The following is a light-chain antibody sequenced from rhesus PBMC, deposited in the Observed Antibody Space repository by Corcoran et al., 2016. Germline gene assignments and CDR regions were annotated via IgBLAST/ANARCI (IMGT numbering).Light chain of an antibody. CDR2: AAS. V-gene: IGKV1-36*02. J-gene: IGKJ3*01. CDR3: LQGYGTPFT. CDR1: QGISDY. Sequence: DIQMTQSPSSLSASVGDRVTITCRASQGISDYLSWYQQKPGKAPKPLIYAASSFESGVPSRFSGSGSGTAFPLTIRCLQPEDFASYYVLQGYGTPFTFGPWTKLDIK.